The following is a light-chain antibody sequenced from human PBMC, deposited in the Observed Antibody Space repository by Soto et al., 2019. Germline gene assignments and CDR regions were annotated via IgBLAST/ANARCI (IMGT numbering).Light chain of an antibody. CDR3: QQRSNGPLT. J-gene: IGKJ5*01. Sequence: EIVLTQSPATLSLSPGERVTLSCRASQSVSSYFTWYQQKPGQAPWLLIYDASNRATGIPARFSGSGSGTDFTLTISSLEPEDFAVYYCQQRSNGPLTFGQGTRLEIK. CDR1: QSVSSY. CDR2: DAS. V-gene: IGKV3-11*01.